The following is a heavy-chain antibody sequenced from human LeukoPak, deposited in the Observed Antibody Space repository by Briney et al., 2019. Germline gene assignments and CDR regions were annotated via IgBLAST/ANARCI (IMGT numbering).Heavy chain of an antibody. CDR1: GGTFSSYA. CDR2: IIPIFGTA. J-gene: IGHJ4*02. D-gene: IGHD3-10*01. V-gene: IGHV1-69*13. Sequence: GASVKVSCKASGGTFSSYAISWARQAPGQGLEWMGGIIPIFGTANYAQKFQGRVTITADESTSTAYMELSSLRSEDTAVYYCARDYGSGSYYYKFDYWGQGTLVTVSS. CDR3: ARDYGSGSYYYKFDY.